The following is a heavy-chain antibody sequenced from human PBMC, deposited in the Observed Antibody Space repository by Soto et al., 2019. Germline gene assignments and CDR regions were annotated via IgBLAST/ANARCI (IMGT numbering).Heavy chain of an antibody. V-gene: IGHV4-39*01. D-gene: IGHD5-18*01. CDR3: AARLSGSSYGCGSLIDP. CDR1: GGSISSSTYY. Sequence: QLQLQESGPGLVKPSETLSLTCTDSGGSISSSTYYWGWICQPPGKGLERNGRINYSGTTHYNPSVRSRVPIFVGTPKSQYPLTLGSVSAADTAVYYSAARLSGSSYGCGSLIDPWGQGTLVTVSS. CDR2: INYSGTT. J-gene: IGHJ5*02.